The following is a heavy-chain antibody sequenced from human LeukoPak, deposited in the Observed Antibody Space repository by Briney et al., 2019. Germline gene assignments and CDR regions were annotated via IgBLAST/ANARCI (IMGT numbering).Heavy chain of an antibody. J-gene: IGHJ4*02. CDR3: ARRRGSYFPFDY. D-gene: IGHD1-26*01. Sequence: ASETLSLTCAVSGGSISSSNWWSWVRQPPGKGLEWIGEIYHSGSTNYNPSLKSRVTISVDKSKNQFSLKLSSVTAADTAVYYCARRRGSYFPFDYWGQGTLVTVSS. CDR1: GGSISSSNW. V-gene: IGHV4-4*02. CDR2: IYHSGST.